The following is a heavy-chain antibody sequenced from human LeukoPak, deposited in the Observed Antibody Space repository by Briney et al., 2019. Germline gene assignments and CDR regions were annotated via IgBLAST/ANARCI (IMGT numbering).Heavy chain of an antibody. V-gene: IGHV1-69*13. D-gene: IGHD2-15*01. CDR1: GGTFSSYA. CDR3: ARALAPSGYCSGGSCYSPGGLSNWYFDL. J-gene: IGHJ2*01. Sequence: SVKVSCKASGGTFSSYAISWVRQAPGQGLEWMGGIIPIFGTANYAQKFQGRVTITADESTSTAYMELSSLRSEDTAVYYCARALAPSGYCSGGSCYSPGGLSNWYFDLWAVAPWSLSPQ. CDR2: IIPIFGTA.